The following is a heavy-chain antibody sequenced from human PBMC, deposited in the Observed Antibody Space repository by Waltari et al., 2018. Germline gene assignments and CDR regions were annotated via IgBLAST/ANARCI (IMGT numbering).Heavy chain of an antibody. CDR1: GFSLSTSGVG. CDR3: AHSVKGYYDSSGYYHYPRYFDY. V-gene: IGHV2-5*02. J-gene: IGHJ4*02. CDR2: IYWDDDK. D-gene: IGHD3-22*01. Sequence: QITLKESGPTLVKPTQTLTLTCTFSGFSLSTSGVGVGWIRQPPGKALEWLALIYWDDDKRYSPSLKSRLTITKDTSKNQVVLTMTNMDPVDTATYYCAHSVKGYYDSSGYYHYPRYFDYWGQGTLVTVSS.